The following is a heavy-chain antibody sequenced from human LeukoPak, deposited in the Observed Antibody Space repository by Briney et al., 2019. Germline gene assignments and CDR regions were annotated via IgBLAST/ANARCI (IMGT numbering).Heavy chain of an antibody. CDR3: ARANYYDSSGYSRGAFDI. V-gene: IGHV4-38-2*02. Sequence: SETLSLTCSVSGYSISSGFYWGWIRQPPGKGLEWIGNIFRSGSTYYNTSLKSRVTISVDTSKNQFSLKLSSVTAADTAVYYCARANYYDSSGYSRGAFDIWGQGTMVTVSS. CDR1: GYSISSGFY. D-gene: IGHD3-22*01. J-gene: IGHJ3*02. CDR2: IFRSGST.